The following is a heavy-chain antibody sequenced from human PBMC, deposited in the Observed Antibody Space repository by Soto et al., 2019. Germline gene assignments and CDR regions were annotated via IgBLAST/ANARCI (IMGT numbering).Heavy chain of an antibody. J-gene: IGHJ5*02. V-gene: IGHV3-64D*08. D-gene: IGHD3-3*01. CDR2: ISSNGGST. Sequence: GGSLRLSCSASGFTFSSYAMHWVRQAPGKGLEYVSAISSNGGSTYYADSVKGRFTISRDNSKNTLYLQMSSLRAEDTAVYYCVKEVFLEDGYNWFDPWGQGTLVTVSS. CDR3: VKEVFLEDGYNWFDP. CDR1: GFTFSSYA.